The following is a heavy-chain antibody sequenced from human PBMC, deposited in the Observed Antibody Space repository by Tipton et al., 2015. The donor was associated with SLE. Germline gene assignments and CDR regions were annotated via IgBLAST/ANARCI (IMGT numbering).Heavy chain of an antibody. CDR2: IYYSGST. CDR1: GGSISSHY. V-gene: IGHV4-59*11. D-gene: IGHD6-19*01. CDR3: ARAGIAVAGLFDY. Sequence: TLSLTCTVSGGSISSHYWSWIRQPPGKGLEWIGYIYYSGSTNYNPSLKSRVTISVDTSKNQFSPKLSSVTAADTAVYYCARAGIAVAGLFDYWGQGTLVTVSS. J-gene: IGHJ4*02.